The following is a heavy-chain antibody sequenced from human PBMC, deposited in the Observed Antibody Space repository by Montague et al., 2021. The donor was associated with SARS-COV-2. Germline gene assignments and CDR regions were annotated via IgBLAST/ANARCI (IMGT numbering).Heavy chain of an antibody. D-gene: IGHD3-10*01. CDR3: ARGARQGYGFRLGSFDS. CDR2: IYYSGST. CDR1: GGSISSSSYY. Sequence: SETLSLTCTVSGGSISSSSYYWGWIRQAPGKGLEWIGSIYYSGSTYYNPSLKSRVAMSLDTSKNQFSLKLSSVTAADTAVYYCARGARQGYGFRLGSFDSWGQGTLVTVSS. V-gene: IGHV4-39*07. J-gene: IGHJ4*02.